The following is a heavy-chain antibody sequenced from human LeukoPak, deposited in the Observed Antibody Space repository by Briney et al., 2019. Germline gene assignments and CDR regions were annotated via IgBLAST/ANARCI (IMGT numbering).Heavy chain of an antibody. V-gene: IGHV3-23*01. D-gene: IGHD1-26*01. Sequence: GGSLRLPCAASGFTFSSYAMSWVRQAPGKGLEWVSAISGSGGSTYYADSVKGRFTISRDNSKNTLYLQMNSLRAEDTAVYYCAKVYSGAIIFAYWGQGTLVTVSS. CDR2: ISGSGGST. J-gene: IGHJ4*02. CDR3: AKVYSGAIIFAY. CDR1: GFTFSSYA.